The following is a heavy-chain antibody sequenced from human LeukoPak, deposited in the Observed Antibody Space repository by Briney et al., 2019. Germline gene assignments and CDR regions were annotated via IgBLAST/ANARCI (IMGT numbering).Heavy chain of an antibody. CDR2: ISGSGGST. J-gene: IGHJ6*04. CDR3: AKASAGSGRALYYYGMDV. Sequence: GGSLRPSCAASGFPFSSYAMTWVRQAPGKGLEWVSAISGSGGSTYYADSVRGRFTISRDNSKNTLYLQMNSLRVEDTAVYYCAKASAGSGRALYYYGMDVWGKGTTVTVSS. CDR1: GFPFSSYA. V-gene: IGHV3-23*01. D-gene: IGHD3-10*01.